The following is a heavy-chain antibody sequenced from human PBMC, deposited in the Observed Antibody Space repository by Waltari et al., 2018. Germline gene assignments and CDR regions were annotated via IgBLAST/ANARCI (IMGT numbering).Heavy chain of an antibody. CDR1: GFTFHPYA. V-gene: IGHV3-33*01. J-gene: IGHJ4*02. Sequence: QVQLVESGGGVVQPGRSLRLSCAASGFTFHPYAMHWVRQAPGKGLEWVAMIWFDGSNQHYADSVKGRFTISRDNSKNTLYLQMNSLRAEDTAVYYCVTDPPGSGWSFDSWGQGTLVTVSS. CDR3: VTDPPGSGWSFDS. CDR2: IWFDGSNQ. D-gene: IGHD6-19*01.